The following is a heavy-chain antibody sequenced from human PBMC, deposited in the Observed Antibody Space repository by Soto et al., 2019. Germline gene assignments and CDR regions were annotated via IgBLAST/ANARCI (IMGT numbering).Heavy chain of an antibody. CDR2: ISSSGSTI. V-gene: IGHV3-23*01. CDR1: GFTFSSYA. CDR3: AREVDIVASLYYYGMDV. D-gene: IGHD5-12*01. J-gene: IGHJ6*02. Sequence: EVQLLESGGGLVQPGGSLRLSCAASGFTFSSYAMSWVRQAPGKGLEWVSAISSSGSTIDYADSVKGRFTISRDNTKNSLYLQMNSLRAEDTAVYYCAREVDIVASLYYYGMDVWGQGTTVTVS.